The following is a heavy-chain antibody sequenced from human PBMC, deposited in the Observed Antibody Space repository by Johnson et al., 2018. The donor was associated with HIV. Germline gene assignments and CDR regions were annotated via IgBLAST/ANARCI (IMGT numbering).Heavy chain of an antibody. J-gene: IGHJ3*02. CDR3: AKDLSITMIVGDAFDI. CDR2: ISGSGGST. V-gene: IGHV3-23*04. CDR1: GFTFSDYY. Sequence: EVQLVESGGGLVQPGGSLRLSCAASGFTFSDYYMSWIRQAPGKGLEWVSAISGSGGSTYYADSVKGRFTISRDNSKNTLYLQMNSLRAEDTAVYYCAKDLSITMIVGDAFDIWGQGTMVTVSS. D-gene: IGHD3-22*01.